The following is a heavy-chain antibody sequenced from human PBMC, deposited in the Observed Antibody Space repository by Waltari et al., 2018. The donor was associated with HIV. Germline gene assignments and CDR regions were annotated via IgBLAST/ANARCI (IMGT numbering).Heavy chain of an antibody. Sequence: APGKGLEWISYINSRSNIIYYADSVKGRFTVSRDNAKNSVYLQMNSLRAEDTAVYYCAREMATVYFDYWGQGTLVAVSS. CDR2: INSRSNII. J-gene: IGHJ4*02. D-gene: IGHD4-4*01. V-gene: IGHV3-48*01. CDR3: AREMATVYFDY.